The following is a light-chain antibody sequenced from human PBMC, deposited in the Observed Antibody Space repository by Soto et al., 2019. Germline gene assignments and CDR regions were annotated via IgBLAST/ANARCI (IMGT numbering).Light chain of an antibody. V-gene: IGKV3D-20*02. CDR2: GAS. CDR3: QQRSNWPPLT. CDR1: QSVSSSN. Sequence: EIVLTQSPGTLSLSPWERATLSCRASQSVSSSNLAWYQQKPGQAPRLLIYGASTRATGIPARFSGSGSGTEFTLTINSLQSEDFVVYYCQQRSNWPPLTFGGGTKVDIK. J-gene: IGKJ4*01.